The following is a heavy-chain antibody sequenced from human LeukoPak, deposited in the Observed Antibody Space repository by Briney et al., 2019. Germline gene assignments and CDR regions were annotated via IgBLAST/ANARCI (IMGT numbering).Heavy chain of an antibody. J-gene: IGHJ4*02. CDR3: ARGSGSSWYFYFDY. CDR1: GFTFSSYW. V-gene: IGHV3-7*03. D-gene: IGHD6-13*01. CDR2: IKQDGSEK. Sequence: GGSLRLSCAASGFTFSSYWMSWVRQAPGKGLEWVANIKQDGSEKYYVDSVKGRFTISRDNAKNSVYLQMNSLRAEDTALYYCARGSGSSWYFYFDYWGQGTLVTVSS.